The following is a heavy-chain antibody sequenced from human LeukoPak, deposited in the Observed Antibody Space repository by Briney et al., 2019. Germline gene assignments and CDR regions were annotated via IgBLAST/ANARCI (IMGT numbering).Heavy chain of an antibody. J-gene: IGHJ4*02. CDR1: GYTLTELS. CDR3: ARDLGVLRYFDWLPKDPHFDY. D-gene: IGHD3-9*01. CDR2: ISAYNGNA. Sequence: GASVKVSCKVSGYTLTELSMHWVRQAPGQGLEWMGWISAYNGNANYAQKLQGRVTMTTDTSTSTAYMELRSLRSDDTAVYYCARDLGVLRYFDWLPKDPHFDYWGQGTLVTVSS. V-gene: IGHV1-18*01.